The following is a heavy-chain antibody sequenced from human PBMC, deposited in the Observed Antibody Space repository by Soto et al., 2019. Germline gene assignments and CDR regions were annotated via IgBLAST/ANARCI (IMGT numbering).Heavy chain of an antibody. CDR2: ISGSGGST. D-gene: IGHD3-10*01. V-gene: IGHV3-23*01. J-gene: IGHJ6*03. CDR1: GFTFSSYA. CDR3: AKFGFYYGSGSYYRRYYYYMDV. Sequence: PGGSLRLSCAASGFTFSSYAMSWVRQAPGKGLEWVSAISGSGGSTYYADSVKGRFTISRDNSKNTLYLQMNSLRAEDTAVYYCAKFGFYYGSGSYYRRYYYYMDVWGKGTTVTVSS.